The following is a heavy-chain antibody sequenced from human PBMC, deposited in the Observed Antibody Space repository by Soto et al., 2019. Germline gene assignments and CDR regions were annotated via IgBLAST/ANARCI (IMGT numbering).Heavy chain of an antibody. CDR2: INSDGIST. J-gene: IGHJ4*02. CDR3: ARREYDSVTGYSLDY. V-gene: IGHV3-74*01. CDR1: GFTFSTYW. Sequence: EVQLMESGGGLVQPGGSLRLSCTASGFTFSTYWMHWVRQAPGKGLVWVAPINSDGISTIYADSVKGRFTISRDNAKNTLKLQMNSLRVEDTAVYFCARREYDSVTGYSLDYWGQGTLVTVSS. D-gene: IGHD3-9*01.